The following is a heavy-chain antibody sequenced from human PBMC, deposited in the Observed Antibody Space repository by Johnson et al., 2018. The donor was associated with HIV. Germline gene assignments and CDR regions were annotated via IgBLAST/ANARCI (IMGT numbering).Heavy chain of an antibody. Sequence: VQLVESGGGVVRPGGSLRLSCAASGFTFDDYGMSWVRQAPGTGLECVSGINWTGGSTGYADSVKGRFTISRDNAKTSLYLQMNSLRAEDTALYYCARGRYYYDSSGSDAFDIWGQGTMVTVSS. CDR2: INWTGGST. J-gene: IGHJ3*02. CDR3: ARGRYYYDSSGSDAFDI. D-gene: IGHD3-22*01. CDR1: GFTFDDYG. V-gene: IGHV3-20*04.